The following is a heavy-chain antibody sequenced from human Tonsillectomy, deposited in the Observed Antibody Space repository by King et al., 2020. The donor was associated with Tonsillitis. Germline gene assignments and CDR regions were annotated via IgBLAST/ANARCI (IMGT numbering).Heavy chain of an antibody. CDR1: GGSISSYY. J-gene: IGHJ2*01. CDR3: ARHVVKQGYFDF. CDR2: IYYSGST. D-gene: IGHD2-21*01. V-gene: IGHV4-59*08. Sequence: QLQESGPGLVKPSETLSLTCTVSGGSISSYYWSWIRQPPGKGLEWIGYIYYSGSTNYNPSLKSRVTISVDTSKNQFSLKLSSVTAADTAVYYCARHVVKQGYFDFWGRGTLVTVSS.